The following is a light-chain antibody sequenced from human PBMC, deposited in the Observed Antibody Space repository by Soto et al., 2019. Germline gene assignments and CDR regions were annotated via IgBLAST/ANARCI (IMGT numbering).Light chain of an antibody. Sequence: DIHITHPPLYLTAPVGDSVTTTCRASQSISNYLNWYQQKQGKAPKLLIYAASTLQSGVPSRFSGSGSGTDFTLPLSCLQSEDFATYYCQQYGAFGQGTKVDI. V-gene: IGKV1-39*01. CDR3: QQYGA. CDR1: QSISNY. J-gene: IGKJ1*01. CDR2: AAS.